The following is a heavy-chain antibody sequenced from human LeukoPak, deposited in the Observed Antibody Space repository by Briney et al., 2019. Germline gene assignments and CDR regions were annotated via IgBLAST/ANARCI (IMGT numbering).Heavy chain of an antibody. CDR2: ISYDGSNK. CDR1: GFTFSSYG. J-gene: IGHJ4*02. CDR3: AKGGYYDILTGYYLPFDY. Sequence: GRSLRLSCAASGFTFSSYGMHWVRQAPGKGLEWVAVISYDGSNKYYVDSVKGRFTISRDNSKNTLYLQMNSLRAEDTAVYYCAKGGYYDILTGYYLPFDYWGQGTLVTVSS. D-gene: IGHD3-9*01. V-gene: IGHV3-30*18.